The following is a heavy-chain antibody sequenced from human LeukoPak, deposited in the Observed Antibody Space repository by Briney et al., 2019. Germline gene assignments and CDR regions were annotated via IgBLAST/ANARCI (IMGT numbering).Heavy chain of an antibody. CDR3: ARDAYDILTGYYKMGTYYGMDV. Sequence: GGSLRLSCAASGFTFSSYSMSWVRQAPGKGLEWVSYISSSSSTIYYADSVKGRFTISRDNAKNSLYLQMNSLRDEDTAVYYCARDAYDILTGYYKMGTYYGMDVWGQGTTVTVSS. J-gene: IGHJ6*02. D-gene: IGHD3-9*01. CDR1: GFTFSSYS. CDR2: ISSSSSTI. V-gene: IGHV3-48*02.